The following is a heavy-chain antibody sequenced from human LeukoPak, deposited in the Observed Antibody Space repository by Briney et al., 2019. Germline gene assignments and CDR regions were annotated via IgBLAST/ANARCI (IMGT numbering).Heavy chain of an antibody. J-gene: IGHJ3*02. Sequence: PSQTLSLTCTVSGGSISSGGYYWSWIRQPPGKGLEWIGYIYHSGSTYYNPSLKSRVTISVDRSKNQFSLKLSSVTAADTAVYYCAGDCPGAEGQLVLADAFDNWGQGTKVTVSS. CDR1: GGSISSGGYY. D-gene: IGHD6-13*01. V-gene: IGHV4-30-2*01. CDR3: AGDCPGAEGQLVLADAFDN. CDR2: IYHSGST.